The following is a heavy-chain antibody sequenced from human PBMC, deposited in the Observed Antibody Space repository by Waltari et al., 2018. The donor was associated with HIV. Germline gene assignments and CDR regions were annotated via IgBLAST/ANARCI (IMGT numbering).Heavy chain of an antibody. J-gene: IGHJ6*02. CDR2: ISYDGRNE. CDR1: GLTFSSFG. CDR3: AKERFILGGVIWGMDV. D-gene: IGHD3-16*02. Sequence: QVQLVESGGGVVQPGRSLRLSCAASGLTFSSFGMYWVRQAPGKGLEVGTYISYDGRNEYYAYSLKGRFTISRDNSKNTLHLQMNSLRLEDTAVYYCAKERFILGGVIWGMDVWGRGTTVTVSS. V-gene: IGHV3-30*18.